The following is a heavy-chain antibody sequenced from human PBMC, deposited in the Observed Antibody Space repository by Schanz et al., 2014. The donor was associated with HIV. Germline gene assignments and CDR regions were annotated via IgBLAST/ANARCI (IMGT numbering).Heavy chain of an antibody. CDR2: INPNSGGT. CDR1: GYTFTGYF. CDR3: ARDVSVDCTGINNCYTRKWFDP. J-gene: IGHJ5*02. Sequence: QVQLVQSGAEMKKPGASVKVSCKTSGYTFTGYFMHWVRQAPGQGLEWMGWINPNSGGTNYAQKFQGRVPMTGDTSISTAYMEMRRLRSDDTAVYYCARDVSVDCTGINNCYTRKWFDPWGQGTLVTVSS. V-gene: IGHV1-2*02. D-gene: IGHD2-2*02.